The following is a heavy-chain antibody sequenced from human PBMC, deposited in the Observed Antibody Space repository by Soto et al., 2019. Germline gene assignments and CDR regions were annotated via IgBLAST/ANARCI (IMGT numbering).Heavy chain of an antibody. CDR3: ARGGDYSGSGTYPPDWYFDL. Sequence: QVQLVESGGGLVKPGRSLRLSCAASGFTFSDYFMSWLRQAPGKGLEWVSYISGSSSAVFYADSVKGRFTISRDNTTSSLCLQMNSLRAEDTAIDYCARGGDYSGSGTYPPDWYFDLWGRGTLVTVSS. V-gene: IGHV3-11*01. J-gene: IGHJ2*01. CDR1: GFTFSDYF. CDR2: ISGSSSAV. D-gene: IGHD3-10*01.